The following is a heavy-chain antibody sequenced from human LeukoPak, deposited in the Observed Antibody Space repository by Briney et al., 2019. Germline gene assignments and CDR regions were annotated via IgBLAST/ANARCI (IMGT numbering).Heavy chain of an antibody. CDR3: ARVIWFGAVFDY. D-gene: IGHD3-10*01. J-gene: IGHJ4*02. Sequence: SETLSLTCTVSGGSISGSSYYWSWIRQPAGKGLEWIGRIYTSGSTNYNPSLESRVTISLDTSKNQFSLKLNSVTAADTAVYYCARVIWFGAVFDYWGQGTLVTVSS. CDR2: IYTSGST. V-gene: IGHV4-61*02. CDR1: GGSISGSSYY.